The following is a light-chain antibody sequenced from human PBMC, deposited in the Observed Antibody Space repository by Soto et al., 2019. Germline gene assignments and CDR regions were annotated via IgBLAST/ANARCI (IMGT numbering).Light chain of an antibody. CDR1: TSDVGNYKI. Sequence: QSALTQPASVSGSPGQSITISCTGVTSDVGNYKIVSWYQQHPGKAPKLIIYDASQRPSGVSSRFSGSKSGNTASLTISGLQAEDEADYYCCSYADSSTFVVFGGGTKLTVL. V-gene: IGLV2-23*01. CDR2: DAS. J-gene: IGLJ2*01. CDR3: CSYADSSTFVV.